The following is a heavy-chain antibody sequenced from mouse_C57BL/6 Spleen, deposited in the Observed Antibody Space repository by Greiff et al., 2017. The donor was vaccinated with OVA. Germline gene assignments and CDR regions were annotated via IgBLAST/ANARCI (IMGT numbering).Heavy chain of an antibody. J-gene: IGHJ3*01. Sequence: EVQGVESGGGLVQPGGSLKLSCAASGFTFSDYGMAWVRQAPRKGPEWVAFISNLAYSIYYADTVTGRFTISRENAKNTLYLEMSSLRSEDTAMYYCAREDYGNAWFAYWGQGTLVTVSA. V-gene: IGHV5-15*01. CDR3: AREDYGNAWFAY. CDR2: ISNLAYSI. D-gene: IGHD2-1*01. CDR1: GFTFSDYG.